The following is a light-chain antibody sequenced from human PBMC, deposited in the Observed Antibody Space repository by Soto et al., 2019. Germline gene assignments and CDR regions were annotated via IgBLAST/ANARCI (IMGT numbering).Light chain of an antibody. V-gene: IGLV2-14*01. J-gene: IGLJ1*01. CDR2: EVT. CDR1: SSDVGAYNY. Sequence: QSALTQPASVSGSPGQSITISCTGTSSDVGAYNYVSWYQQHPGKAPKLMLYEVTNRPSGVSSRFSGSKSGNTASLTISGLQAEDEADYYCASYTNSGSYVFGSGTKVTVL. CDR3: ASYTNSGSYV.